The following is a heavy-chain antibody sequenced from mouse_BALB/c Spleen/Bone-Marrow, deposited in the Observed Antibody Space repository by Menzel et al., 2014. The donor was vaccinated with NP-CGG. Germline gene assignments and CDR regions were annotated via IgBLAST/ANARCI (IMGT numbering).Heavy chain of an antibody. J-gene: IGHJ4*01. CDR2: INPDNDGT. V-gene: IGHV1-14*01. Sequence: VQLPQPGPALVKPGASVKVCFKASGYTFTSFDMHWVKQKPGQGLEWIGYINPDNDGTKYNEKFKGKATLTSDKSSTTAYMELSSLPSEDSAVYDCARTMIYFYAMDYRGQGTPVTVYS. CDR1: GYTFTSFD. CDR3: ARTMIYFYAMDY. D-gene: IGHD2-4*01.